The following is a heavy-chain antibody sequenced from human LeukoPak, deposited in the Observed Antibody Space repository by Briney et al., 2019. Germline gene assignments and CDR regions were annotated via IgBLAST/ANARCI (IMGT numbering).Heavy chain of an antibody. V-gene: IGHV5-51*01. J-gene: IGHJ4*02. CDR2: IYPGDSDT. CDR1: GHSFTSYW. CDR3: ARHSRDCSNGVCYPRYFDY. D-gene: IGHD2-8*01. Sequence: GESLKISCKGSGHSFTSYWIGWVRQMPGKGLEWMGIIYPGDSDTRYSPSFQGQVTMSADKSIATAYLQWSSLKASDTAMYYCARHSRDCSNGVCYPRYFDYWGQGTLVTVSS.